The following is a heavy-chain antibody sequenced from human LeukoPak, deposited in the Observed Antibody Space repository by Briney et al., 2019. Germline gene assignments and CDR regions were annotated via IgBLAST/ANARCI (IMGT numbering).Heavy chain of an antibody. V-gene: IGHV3-23*01. J-gene: IGHJ4*02. CDR1: GFTFSSYA. CDR3: AKATTGYSSGRFPGWPVDY. D-gene: IGHD6-19*01. Sequence: QPGGSLRLSCAASGFTFSSYAMYWVRQAPGKGLEWVSGIFGSGGSTHYADSVKGRFTISRDNSKNTVYLQMNSLRAEDTAVYYCAKATTGYSSGRFPGWPVDYWGQGTLVTGSS. CDR2: IFGSGGST.